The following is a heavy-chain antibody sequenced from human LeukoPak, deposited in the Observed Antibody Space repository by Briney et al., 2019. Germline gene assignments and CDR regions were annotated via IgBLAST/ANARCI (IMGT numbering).Heavy chain of an antibody. J-gene: IGHJ4*02. CDR1: GGSFSGSY. CDR2: INHSGST. Sequence: TSETLSFTCAVYGGSFSGSYWSWIRQPPGKGLEWIGEINHSGSTNYNPSLKSRVTISVDTSKNQFSLDLSSVTAADTAVYYCARRGGGYYPYYFDYWGQGTLVTVSS. D-gene: IGHD3-22*01. V-gene: IGHV4-34*01. CDR3: ARRGGGYYPYYFDY.